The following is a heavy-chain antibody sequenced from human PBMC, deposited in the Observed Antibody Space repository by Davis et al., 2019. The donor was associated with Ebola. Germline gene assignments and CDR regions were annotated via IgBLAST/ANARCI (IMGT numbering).Heavy chain of an antibody. J-gene: IGHJ6*03. CDR3: AKAYCAADCSYILHFYQYMDV. Sequence: GESLKISCAASGFMFSNYAMNWVRQAPGKGLEWVSGISGNGRATYYADSVKGRFTISRDKSNNTLALQMNILTPEDTAVYYCAKAYCAADCSYILHFYQYMDVWGKGTTVTVS. CDR1: GFMFSNYA. D-gene: IGHD2-21*01. V-gene: IGHV3-23*01. CDR2: ISGNGRAT.